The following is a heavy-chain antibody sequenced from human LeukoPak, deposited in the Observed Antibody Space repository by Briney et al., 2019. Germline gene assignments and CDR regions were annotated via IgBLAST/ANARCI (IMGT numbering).Heavy chain of an antibody. J-gene: IGHJ3*02. CDR2: IKEDGSEK. V-gene: IGHV3-7*05. CDR1: GFTFSGYW. Sequence: GGSLRLSCAASGFTFSGYWMSWVRQAPGQGLEWVANIKEDGSEKYYVDSVKGRFTLSRDNAKNSLYLQMNSLRAEDTAVYYCARSNVFDIWGQGTMVTVSS. CDR3: ARSNVFDI.